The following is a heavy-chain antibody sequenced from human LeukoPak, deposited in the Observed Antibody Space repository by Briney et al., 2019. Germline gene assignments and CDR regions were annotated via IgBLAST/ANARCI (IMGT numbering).Heavy chain of an antibody. Sequence: ASVTVPCKASAYTFGGYYIHWVRQAPGQGRAWMGWINFNSGGKIFAEKFQDRVTMARDTSISTAYMELSRLRSDDTAVYYCARQIVSGSMGCDFWGQGTLVTVSS. CDR2: INFNSGGK. CDR3: ARQIVSGSMGCDF. V-gene: IGHV1-2*02. CDR1: AYTFGGYY. D-gene: IGHD2-21*01. J-gene: IGHJ4*02.